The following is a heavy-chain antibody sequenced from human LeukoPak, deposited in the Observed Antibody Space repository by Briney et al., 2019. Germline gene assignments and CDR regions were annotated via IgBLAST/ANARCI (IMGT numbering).Heavy chain of an antibody. D-gene: IGHD3-22*01. CDR1: GFTFSNYW. Sequence: GGSLRLSCAASGFTFSNYWMHWVRQSPGKGLVWVSRINPDGSATTYADSVKGRFTISRDNSKNTLYLQMNSLRAEDTAVYYCAKSYYDSSGYENTWGQGTLVTVSS. CDR2: INPDGSAT. CDR3: AKSYYDSSGYENT. J-gene: IGHJ5*02. V-gene: IGHV3-74*01.